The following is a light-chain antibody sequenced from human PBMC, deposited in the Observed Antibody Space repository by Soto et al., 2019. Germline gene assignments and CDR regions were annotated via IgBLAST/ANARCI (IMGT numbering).Light chain of an antibody. Sequence: QSVLTQPPSVSGAPGQRITISCTGSSSNIGAGYAVHWYQHLPGTAPKLLIFDNNNRPSGVPDRFSGSESGTSASLAITGLQAEDEADYYCQAFDSGLSVVVFGGGTKLTVL. CDR2: DNN. CDR1: SSNIGAGYA. J-gene: IGLJ2*01. CDR3: QAFDSGLSVVV. V-gene: IGLV1-40*01.